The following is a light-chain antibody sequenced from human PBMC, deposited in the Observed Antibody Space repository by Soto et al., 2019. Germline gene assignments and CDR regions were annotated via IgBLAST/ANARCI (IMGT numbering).Light chain of an antibody. CDR2: EGS. Sequence: QSALTQPASVSGSPGQSITISCTGTSSDVGSYNLVSWYQQHPGKAPKLMIYEGSKRPSGVSNHFSGSKSGNTASLTISGLQAEDEADYYCCSYAGSSTSYVFGTGTKVTVL. V-gene: IGLV2-23*01. CDR1: SSDVGSYNL. J-gene: IGLJ1*01. CDR3: CSYAGSSTSYV.